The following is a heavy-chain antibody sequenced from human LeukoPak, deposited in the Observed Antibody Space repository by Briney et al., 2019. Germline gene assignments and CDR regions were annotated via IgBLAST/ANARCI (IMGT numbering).Heavy chain of an antibody. V-gene: IGHV3-23*01. J-gene: IGHJ6*03. CDR1: GFTFSSYA. CDR3: AKAKQQLGPSTNYYMDV. CDR2: ISGSGGST. Sequence: GGSLRLSCAASGFTFSSYAMSWVRQAPGKGLEWVSAISGSGGSTYYADSVTGRFTISRDNSKNTLYLQMNSLRAEDTAVYYCAKAKQQLGPSTNYYMDVWGKGTTVTVSS. D-gene: IGHD6-13*01.